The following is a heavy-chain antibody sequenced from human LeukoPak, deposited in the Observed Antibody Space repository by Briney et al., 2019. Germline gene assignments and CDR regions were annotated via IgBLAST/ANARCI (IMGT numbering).Heavy chain of an antibody. CDR2: IKLDGSEK. CDR1: EFTFSSYW. J-gene: IGHJ3*02. CDR3: ARDDI. Sequence: PGGSLRLSCAASEFTFSSYWMIWVRQAPGKGLEWVANIKLDGSEKYYVDSVKGRFTISRDNSKNTLYLQMNSLRAEDTAVYYCARDDIWGQGTMVTVSS. V-gene: IGHV3-7*03.